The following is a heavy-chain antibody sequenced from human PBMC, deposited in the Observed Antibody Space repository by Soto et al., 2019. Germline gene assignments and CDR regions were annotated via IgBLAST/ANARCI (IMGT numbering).Heavy chain of an antibody. J-gene: IGHJ3*02. CDR2: IYYSGST. CDR1: GGSISSGGYY. Sequence: PSETLSLTCTVSGGSISSGGYYWSWIRQHPGKGLEWIGYIYYSGSTYYNPSLKSRVTISVDTSKNQFSLKLSSVTAADTAVYYCARWGVGVATIDYAFDIWGQGTMVTVSS. CDR3: ARWGVGVATIDYAFDI. D-gene: IGHD5-12*01. V-gene: IGHV4-31*03.